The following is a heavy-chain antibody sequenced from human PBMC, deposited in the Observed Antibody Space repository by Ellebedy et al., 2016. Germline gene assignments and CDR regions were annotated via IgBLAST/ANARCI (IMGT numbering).Heavy chain of an antibody. CDR2: ISYDGTKK. CDR3: AKQPQLAPYFYYYYGIDV. J-gene: IGHJ6*02. D-gene: IGHD6-13*01. Sequence: GGSLRLXXAASGFTFTTYGFHWVRQAPGKGLEWVAVISYDGTKKYYADSVKGRFTISRDNSKNNLFLQMNSLRVEDTAIYYCAKQPQLAPYFYYYYGIDVWGQGTTVTVSS. CDR1: GFTFTTYG. V-gene: IGHV3-30*18.